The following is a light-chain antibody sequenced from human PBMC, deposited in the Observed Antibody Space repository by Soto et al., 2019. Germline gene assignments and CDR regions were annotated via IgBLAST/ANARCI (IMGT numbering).Light chain of an antibody. J-gene: IGKJ2*01. Sequence: EIVMTQSPATLSLSPGETATLSCRASQSVGTSLAWYQQIPGQAPRLLVYGASTRATGVPARFSGSGSGADFTLTISSLQSEDFAIYYCQQYNNRPPMYTFGQGTKRGIK. CDR1: QSVGTS. CDR2: GAS. CDR3: QQYNNRPPMYT. V-gene: IGKV3-15*01.